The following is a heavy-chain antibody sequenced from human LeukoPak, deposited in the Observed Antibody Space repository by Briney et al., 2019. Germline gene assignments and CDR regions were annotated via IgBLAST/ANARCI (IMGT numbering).Heavy chain of an antibody. CDR3: ARDSGRRGYAEYSFDK. V-gene: IGHV4-4*07. CDR1: GGSISTYY. D-gene: IGHD3-10*01. Sequence: SETLSLTCTVSGGSISTYYWSWIRQPAGKGLEWIGRIYTSGNTKFNPSLRSRVTISVDTSKNQFSLKLTSLTAADSAPYYCARDSGRRGYAEYSFDKWGHGTLVTVSS. CDR2: IYTSGNT. J-gene: IGHJ4*03.